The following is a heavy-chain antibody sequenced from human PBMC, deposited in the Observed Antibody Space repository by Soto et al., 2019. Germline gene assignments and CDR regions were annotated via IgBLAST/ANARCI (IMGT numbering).Heavy chain of an antibody. CDR1: GYTFTSYD. Sequence: ASVKVSCKASGYTFTSYDINWVRQATGQGLEWMGWMNPNSGNTGYAQKFQGRVTMTRNTSISTAYMELSSLRSEDTAVYYCARVYLKRYFDWLSPSPYFDYWGQGTLVTVSS. V-gene: IGHV1-8*01. CDR3: ARVYLKRYFDWLSPSPYFDY. D-gene: IGHD3-9*01. CDR2: MNPNSGNT. J-gene: IGHJ4*02.